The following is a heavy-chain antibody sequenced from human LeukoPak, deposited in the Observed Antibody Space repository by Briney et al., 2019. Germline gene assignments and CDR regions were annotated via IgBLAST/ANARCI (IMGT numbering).Heavy chain of an antibody. D-gene: IGHD6-6*01. V-gene: IGHV4-59*08. CDR3: ARSIATYGPTHNWFGP. CDR2: ISYGGST. Sequence: SETLSLTCTVSGDSISNYYWSWIRQPPGKGLEWIGWIGYISYGGSTNYNPSLKSRVTISVDKSNRQVSLKLSSVTPADTAVYYCARSIATYGPTHNWFGPWGQGILVTVSS. J-gene: IGHJ5*02. CDR1: GDSISNYY.